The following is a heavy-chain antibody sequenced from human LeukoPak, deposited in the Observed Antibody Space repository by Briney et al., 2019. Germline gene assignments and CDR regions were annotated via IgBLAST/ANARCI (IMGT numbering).Heavy chain of an antibody. CDR2: IYYSGST. J-gene: IGHJ3*02. CDR1: GGSISSYY. Sequence: SETLSLTCTVSGGSISSYYWSWIRQPPGKGLEWIGYIYYSGSTNYNPSLKSRVTISVDTSKNQFSLKLSSVTAADTAVYYCARAQPLYYYDRSGPREAFDIWGQGTMVTVSS. CDR3: ARAQPLYYYDRSGPREAFDI. V-gene: IGHV4-59*01. D-gene: IGHD3-22*01.